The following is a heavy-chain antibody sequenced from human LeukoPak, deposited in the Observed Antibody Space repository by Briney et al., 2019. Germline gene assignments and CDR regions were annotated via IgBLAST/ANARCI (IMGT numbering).Heavy chain of an antibody. CDR2: IRYDGSNK. V-gene: IGHV3-30*02. Sequence: GGSLRLSCAASGFTFSSYGMHWVRQAPGKGLEWVAFIRYDGSNKYYADSVKGRFTISRDISKNTLNLQMNSLRAEDTAVYYCAKSQYYDSSAPGYWGQGTLVTVSS. CDR3: AKSQYYDSSAPGY. CDR1: GFTFSSYG. J-gene: IGHJ4*02. D-gene: IGHD3-22*01.